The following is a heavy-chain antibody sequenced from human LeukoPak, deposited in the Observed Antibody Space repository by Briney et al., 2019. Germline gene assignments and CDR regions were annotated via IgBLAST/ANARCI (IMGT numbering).Heavy chain of an antibody. CDR2: INHSGST. D-gene: IGHD6-13*01. CDR3: ARLGLYSSKRDHLSDY. Sequence: SETLSLTCAVSGGSFSGHYWNWIRQPPGKGLEWIGEINHSGSTNYNPSLKSRVTISVYTSKNQFSLKLSSVTAADTAVYYCARLGLYSSKRDHLSDYWGQGTLVTVSS. J-gene: IGHJ4*02. CDR1: GGSFSGHY. V-gene: IGHV4-34*01.